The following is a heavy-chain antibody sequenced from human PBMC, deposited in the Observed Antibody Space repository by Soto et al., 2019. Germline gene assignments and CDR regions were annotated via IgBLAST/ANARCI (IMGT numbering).Heavy chain of an antibody. V-gene: IGHV1-69*01. CDR1: GGTPSNSA. J-gene: IGHJ6*02. Sequence: QVHLLLQSGAEVKKPGSSVKVSCKASGGTPSNSAISWVRQAPGQGLEWMGGIIPVFGLVKYAQNFQGSVTITADESTNPAYMELSSLRPEDTAVYYCAGGRIVVVGSRAYYGMDVWGQGTTVTVSS. D-gene: IGHD3-22*01. CDR3: AGGRIVVVGSRAYYGMDV. CDR2: IIPVFGLV.